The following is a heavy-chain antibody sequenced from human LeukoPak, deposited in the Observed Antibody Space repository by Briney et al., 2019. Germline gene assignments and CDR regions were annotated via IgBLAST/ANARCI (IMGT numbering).Heavy chain of an antibody. V-gene: IGHV4-34*01. D-gene: IGHD3-22*01. CDR3: ARGRRFPVVVITTRHFDY. Sequence: SETLSLTCAVYGGSFSGYYWSWIRQPPGKGLEWIGEINHSGSTNYNPSLKSRVTISVDTSKNQFSLKLSSVTAADTAVYYCARGRRFPVVVITTRHFDYWGQGTLVTVSS. CDR1: GGSFSGYY. J-gene: IGHJ4*02. CDR2: INHSGST.